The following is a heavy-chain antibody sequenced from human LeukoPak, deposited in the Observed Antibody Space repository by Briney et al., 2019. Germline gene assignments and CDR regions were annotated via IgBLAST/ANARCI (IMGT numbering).Heavy chain of an antibody. Sequence: SETLSLTCTVSGGSISSYYWSWIRQPPGKGLEWIGSNYSGSSFDNPALKSRVTISVDTSKNQFSLKLSSVTAADTAVYYCARHRSGWLQSSFDYWGQGTLVTVSS. CDR2: NYSGSS. CDR3: ARHRSGWLQSSFDY. J-gene: IGHJ4*02. D-gene: IGHD5-24*01. V-gene: IGHV4-59*05. CDR1: GGSISSYY.